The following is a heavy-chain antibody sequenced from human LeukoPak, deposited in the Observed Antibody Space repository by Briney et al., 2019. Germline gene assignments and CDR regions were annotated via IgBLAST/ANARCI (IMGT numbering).Heavy chain of an antibody. D-gene: IGHD5-12*01. CDR3: ARVGGYSGYDHDAFDI. CDR2: IYTSGST. CDR1: GGSISSGSYY. Sequence: SQTLSLTCTVSGGSISSGSYYWSWIRQPAGKGLEWIGRIYTSGSTSYNPSLKSRVTISVDTSKNQFSLKLSSVTAADTAVYYCARVGGYSGYDHDAFDIWGQGTMVTVSS. V-gene: IGHV4-61*02. J-gene: IGHJ3*02.